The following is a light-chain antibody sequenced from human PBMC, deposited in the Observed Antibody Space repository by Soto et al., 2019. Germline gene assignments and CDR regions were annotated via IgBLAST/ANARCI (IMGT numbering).Light chain of an antibody. CDR1: QDIRNY. J-gene: IGKJ2*01. Sequence: TQLTQSPSSLSATVGDRVTVTCRASQDIRNYLAWYQQKPGKAPKLLICDASTLYSGVPSRFSGSGSGTDFTLTISSLQPDDYATYYCQQYHTYPYTFGQGTKVDIK. CDR3: QQYHTYPYT. V-gene: IGKV1-9*01. CDR2: DAS.